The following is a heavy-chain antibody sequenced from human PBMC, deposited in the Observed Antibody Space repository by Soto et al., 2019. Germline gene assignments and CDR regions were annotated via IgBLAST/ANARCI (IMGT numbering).Heavy chain of an antibody. CDR3: ARATGADKEDY. Sequence: EVQLVESGGGLVQPGGSLRLSCAASGFTFSTYRMSWVRQAPGRGLEWVASIKEDGSETYYVDSVKGRFTISRDNAKNSLYLHMNSLRADDTAVYYCARATGADKEDYWGQGTLVTVSS. J-gene: IGHJ4*02. D-gene: IGHD3-10*01. V-gene: IGHV3-7*04. CDR1: GFTFSTYR. CDR2: IKEDGSET.